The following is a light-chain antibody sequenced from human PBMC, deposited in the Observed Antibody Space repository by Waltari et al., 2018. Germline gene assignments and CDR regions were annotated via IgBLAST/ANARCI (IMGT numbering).Light chain of an antibody. CDR1: SSYVGGYNL. CDR3: CSYAGSFRI. CDR2: EVT. J-gene: IGLJ2*01. Sequence: QSALTQPASVSGSPGQSITISCTGTSSYVGGYNLVSWYQQYPGKTPKRFIYEVTDLPSGVSHRFSGSKSGNTASLTISGLQPEDEADYYCCSYAGSFRIFGGGTKLTVL. V-gene: IGLV2-23*02.